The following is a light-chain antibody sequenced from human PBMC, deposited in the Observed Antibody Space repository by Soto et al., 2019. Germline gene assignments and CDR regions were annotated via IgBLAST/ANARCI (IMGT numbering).Light chain of an antibody. Sequence: AIQMTQSPSSLSASVGDRFTITCRASQGIRNDLGWYRQKPGKAPRVLINAASTLQTGVPSRFSGSGSGTDFTLTISSLQPEDYATYYCLQDYEYPLTFGQGTKVDIK. CDR2: AAS. J-gene: IGKJ1*01. CDR3: LQDYEYPLT. CDR1: QGIRND. V-gene: IGKV1-6*01.